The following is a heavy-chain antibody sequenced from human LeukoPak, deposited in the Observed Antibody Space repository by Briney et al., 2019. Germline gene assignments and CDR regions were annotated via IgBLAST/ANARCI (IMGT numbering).Heavy chain of an antibody. D-gene: IGHD3-10*01. Sequence: GGSLRLSCAASGFTFSSYGMHWVRQAPGKGLEWVAVISYDGSNKYYADSVKGRFTISRDNSKNTLYLQMNSLRAEDTAVYYCAKDRRGSGSYSYGMDVWGQGTTVTVSS. CDR1: GFTFSSYG. CDR3: AKDRRGSGSYSYGMDV. CDR2: ISYDGSNK. V-gene: IGHV3-30*18. J-gene: IGHJ6*02.